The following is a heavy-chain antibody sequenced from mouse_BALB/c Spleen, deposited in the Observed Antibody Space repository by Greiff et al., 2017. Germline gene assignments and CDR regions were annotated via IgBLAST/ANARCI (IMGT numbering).Heavy chain of an antibody. Sequence: VQVVESGPGLVQPSQSLSITCTVSGFSLTSYGVHWVRQSPGKGLEWLGVIWSGGSTDYNAAFIARLSISKDNSKSQVFFKMNSLQADDTAIYYCARNNYRYDEGYAMDYWGQGTSVTVSS. D-gene: IGHD2-14*01. CDR3: ARNNYRYDEGYAMDY. J-gene: IGHJ4*01. CDR2: IWSGGST. V-gene: IGHV2-4-1*01. CDR1: GFSLTSYG.